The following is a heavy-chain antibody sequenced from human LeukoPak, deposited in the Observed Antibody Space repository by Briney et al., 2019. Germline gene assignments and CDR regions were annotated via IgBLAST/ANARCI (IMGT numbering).Heavy chain of an antibody. CDR2: ISVYNGDT. CDR1: GYIFTNYG. D-gene: IGHD3-22*01. J-gene: IGHJ3*02. CDR3: AREWRPNYYDSSGLALDAFDI. V-gene: IGHV1-18*01. Sequence: GASVKVSCKASGYIFTNYGISWVRQAPGQGLEWMGWISVYNGDTNYAQKLQGRVTMTTDTSTSTAYMEVRSLRSDDTAVYFCAREWRPNYYDSSGLALDAFDIWGQGTMVTVSS.